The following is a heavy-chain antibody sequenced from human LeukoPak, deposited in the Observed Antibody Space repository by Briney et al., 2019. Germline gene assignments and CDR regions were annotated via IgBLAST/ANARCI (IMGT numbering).Heavy chain of an antibody. V-gene: IGHV1-8*02. J-gene: IGHJ4*02. Sequence: ASVKVSCKASGYTFTSYDINWVRQATGQGLEWMGWMNPNSGNTGYAQKLQGRVTMTTDTSTSTAYMELRSLRSDDTAVYYCARVGKVLRYFDWLHPLPDFDHWGQGTLVTVSS. CDR3: ARVGKVLRYFDWLHPLPDFDH. CDR2: MNPNSGNT. CDR1: GYTFTSYD. D-gene: IGHD3-9*01.